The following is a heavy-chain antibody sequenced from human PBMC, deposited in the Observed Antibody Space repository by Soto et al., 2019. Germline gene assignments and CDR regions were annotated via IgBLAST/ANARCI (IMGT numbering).Heavy chain of an antibody. V-gene: IGHV1-69*13. Sequence: ASVKVSCKASGGTFSRYTITWVRQAPGQGLEWMGGITPMFGTPNYAQKFQGRVTITADESTSTAYMELSSLRSEDTAVYYCARDTAVAGTFDYWGQGTLVTVSS. CDR1: GGTFSRYT. CDR3: ARDTAVAGTFDY. CDR2: ITPMFGTP. D-gene: IGHD6-19*01. J-gene: IGHJ4*02.